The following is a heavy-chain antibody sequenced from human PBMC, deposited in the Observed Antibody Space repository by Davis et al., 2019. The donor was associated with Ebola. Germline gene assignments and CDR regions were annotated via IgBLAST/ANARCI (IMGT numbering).Heavy chain of an antibody. CDR3: AKDRSRWDSRTDVFDM. CDR1: GFTFSTYA. Sequence: GGSLRLSCAASGFTFSTYAMTWVRQAPGKGLEWVSLISDSGAFTYYAESVQGRFTISRDNSTNTLYLQMNSLRAEDTAVYYCAKDRSRWDSRTDVFDMWGQGTMVTVSS. V-gene: IGHV3-23*01. J-gene: IGHJ3*02. D-gene: IGHD1-26*01. CDR2: ISDSGAFT.